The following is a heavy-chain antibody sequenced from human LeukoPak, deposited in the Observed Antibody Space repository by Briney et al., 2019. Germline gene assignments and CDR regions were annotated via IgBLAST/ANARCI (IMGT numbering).Heavy chain of an antibody. Sequence: GGSLRLSCAASGFPFSSSVMSWVRQAPGKGLEWVSIISVSDSGTHYADSVKGRFSVSRDTSKNTVYLQTNSLKAEDTATYYCAKVGPKSYFASGSYSDYWGQGTLVTVSS. CDR1: GFPFSSSV. CDR3: AKVGPKSYFASGSYSDY. D-gene: IGHD3-10*01. V-gene: IGHV3-23*01. CDR2: ISVSDSGT. J-gene: IGHJ4*02.